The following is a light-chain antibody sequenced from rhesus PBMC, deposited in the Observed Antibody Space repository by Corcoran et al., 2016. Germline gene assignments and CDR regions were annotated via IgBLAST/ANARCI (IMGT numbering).Light chain of an antibody. J-gene: IGKJ2*01. V-gene: IGKV1-22*01. Sequence: DIQMTQSPSSLSASVGDTVTITCRASQGISSWLAWYQQKPGKDPKLLIYEASTLLTGVPSRVRGSGSGTDFTLTIRSLQSEDFATYYCQNDSKRPYTFGQGTKVEI. CDR1: QGISSW. CDR3: QNDSKRPYT. CDR2: EAS.